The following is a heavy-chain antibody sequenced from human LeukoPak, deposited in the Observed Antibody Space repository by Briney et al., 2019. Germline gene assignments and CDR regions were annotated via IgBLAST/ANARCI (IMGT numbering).Heavy chain of an antibody. V-gene: IGHV4-39*01. J-gene: IGHJ4*02. Sequence: SETLSLTCTVSGGPIISSSDYWGWIRQPPGKGLEWIAAIYYTGSTYYNPSLRSRVTISVDTSKNQFSLRLTSVTAADTAVYHCTRRTGSRSNWGQGTLVTVDS. CDR3: TRRTGSRSN. CDR1: GGPIISSSDY. CDR2: IYYTGST. D-gene: IGHD1-26*01.